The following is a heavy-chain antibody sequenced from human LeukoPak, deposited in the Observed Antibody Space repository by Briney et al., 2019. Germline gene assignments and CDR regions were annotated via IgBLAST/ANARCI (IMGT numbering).Heavy chain of an antibody. Sequence: GSSVKFSCKASGGTFSSYAISWVRQAPGQGLEWMGGIIPIFGTANYAQKFQGRVTITADESTSTAYMELRSLRSDDTAVYYCARDWALGTYYGMDVWGQGTTVTVSS. CDR1: GGTFSSYA. J-gene: IGHJ6*02. CDR2: IIPIFGTA. CDR3: ARDWALGTYYGMDV. D-gene: IGHD1-1*01. V-gene: IGHV1-69*01.